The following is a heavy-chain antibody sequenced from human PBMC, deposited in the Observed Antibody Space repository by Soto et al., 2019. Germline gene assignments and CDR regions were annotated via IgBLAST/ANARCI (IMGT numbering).Heavy chain of an antibody. CDR1: GYHSADFG. D-gene: IGHD2-2*01. J-gene: IGHJ5*01. V-gene: IGHV1-18*04. CDR2: VSGNNGAS. CDR3: VRDQKYFRVNGNWLDS. Sequence: DSGQVCSKASGYHSADFGISWVRQAPGQGLEWMGWVSGNNGASNPAPKVQGRITMTLDTSTGVSYMALRSLRSDDTAIYYCVRDQKYFRVNGNWLDSWGQGTMVTVSS.